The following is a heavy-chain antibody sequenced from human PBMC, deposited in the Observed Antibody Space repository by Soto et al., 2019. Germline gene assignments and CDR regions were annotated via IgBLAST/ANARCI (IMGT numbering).Heavy chain of an antibody. CDR2: IKQDGSET. J-gene: IGHJ6*03. V-gene: IGHV3-7*01. D-gene: IGHD2-2*01. Sequence: EVHLVESGGGLVQPGGSLRLSCAASGFTFSGHWMSWVRQAPGKGLEWVAHIKQDGSETFYVGSVKGRFTISRDNAKNSLDLQMNSLRAEHTALYYCARDRAFCSGTNCRRGSIYYYYMDVWGNGTTVTVSS. CDR1: GFTFSGHW. CDR3: ARDRAFCSGTNCRRGSIYYYYMDV.